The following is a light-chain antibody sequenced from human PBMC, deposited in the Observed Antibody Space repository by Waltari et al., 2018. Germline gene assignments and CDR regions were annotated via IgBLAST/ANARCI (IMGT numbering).Light chain of an antibody. CDR1: RSVGTN. Sequence: EVVMTQSPATLSVSPGDSATLSCRASRSVGTNVVWYQQRPGRPPRPLIYAASIRATDTPARFRGSGSGTEFSLTISSLQSEDFAVYYCQQFNDWPRTFGQGTRVEI. CDR2: AAS. V-gene: IGKV3-15*01. J-gene: IGKJ1*01. CDR3: QQFNDWPRT.